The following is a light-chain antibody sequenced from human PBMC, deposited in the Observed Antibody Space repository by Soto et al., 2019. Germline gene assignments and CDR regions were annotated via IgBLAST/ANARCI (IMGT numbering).Light chain of an antibody. Sequence: QAVVTQESSFSVSPGGTVTLTCGLISGSVSTANNPNWYQQTPGQAPRTLIYSTSTRSSGVPDRFSGSILGNKASLTITGAQADDESVYYCALFMGNGISVFGTGTKLTVL. CDR3: ALFMGNGISV. V-gene: IGLV8-61*01. J-gene: IGLJ1*01. CDR1: SGSVSTANN. CDR2: STS.